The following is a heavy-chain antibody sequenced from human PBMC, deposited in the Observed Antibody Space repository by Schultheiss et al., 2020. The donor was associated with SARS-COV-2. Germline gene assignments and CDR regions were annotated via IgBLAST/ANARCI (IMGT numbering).Heavy chain of an antibody. CDR3: ARVKQQLYVWFDP. D-gene: IGHD6-13*01. J-gene: IGHJ5*02. CDR2: IYYSGST. V-gene: IGHV4-30-4*07. Sequence: SETLSLTCAVSGGSISSNDYSWSWIRQPPGKGLEWIGYIYYSGSTYYNPSLKSRVTISVDTSKNQFSLKLSSVTAADTAVYYWARVKQQLYVWFDPWGQGPL. CDR1: GGSISSNDYS.